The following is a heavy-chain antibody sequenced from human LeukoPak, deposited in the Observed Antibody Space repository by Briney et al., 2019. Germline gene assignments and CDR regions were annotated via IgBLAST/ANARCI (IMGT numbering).Heavy chain of an antibody. J-gene: IGHJ4*02. CDR3: ARDLSAAFDF. Sequence: GGSLRLSCAASGFTFNSYAMSWVRQAPGKGLEWVSTIGTSAHSTYYSDSVKGRFTISRDDSKNTLFLDMSNLRVEDTALYYCARDLSAAFDFWGQGALVTVSS. CDR2: IGTSAHST. D-gene: IGHD6-19*01. V-gene: IGHV3-23*01. CDR1: GFTFNSYA.